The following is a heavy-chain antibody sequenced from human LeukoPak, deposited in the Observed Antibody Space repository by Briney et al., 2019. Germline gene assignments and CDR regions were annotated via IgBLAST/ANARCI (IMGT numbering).Heavy chain of an antibody. D-gene: IGHD1-14*01. V-gene: IGHV3-21*01. CDR3: ATETIGRHYDY. CDR2: IGPTGTDR. J-gene: IGHJ4*02. Sequence: GGSLRLSCAGSGFTFSSCGFNWVRQAPGKGLEWVSSIGPTGTDRYYADSVRGRFTISRDNAKDSMYLQMDSLRDEDTAVYYCATETIGRHYDYWGQGTLLTVSS. CDR1: GFTFSSCG.